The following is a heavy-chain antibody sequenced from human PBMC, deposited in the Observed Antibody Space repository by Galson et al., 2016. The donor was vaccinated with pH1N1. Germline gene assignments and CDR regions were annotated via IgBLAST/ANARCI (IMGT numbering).Heavy chain of an antibody. Sequence: SLRLSCAASGFTFNSYGMHWVRQGPGKGLEWVAFVHYDGNNKYYADSVKGRFTVSRDNSKNTLYLQMNSLRAEDTAHYYCASNQRFLEQDAFDTWGLGTRVTVSS. CDR3: ASNQRFLEQDAFDT. CDR1: GFTFNSYG. J-gene: IGHJ3*02. D-gene: IGHD3-3*01. CDR2: VHYDGNNK. V-gene: IGHV3-30*02.